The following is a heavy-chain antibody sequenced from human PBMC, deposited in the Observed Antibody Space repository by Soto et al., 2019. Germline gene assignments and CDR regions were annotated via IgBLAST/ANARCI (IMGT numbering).Heavy chain of an antibody. J-gene: IGHJ6*04. CDR1: VYSLTSYL. CDR2: IYPGDSDT. CDR3: ARLLGGYSYGYYYYYGMDV. D-gene: IGHD5-18*01. V-gene: IGHV5-51*01. Sequence: PGESLKISCKGSVYSLTSYLNGWVRQMPDKSLEWIGIIYPGDSDTRYSPSFQGQVTISADKSISTAYLQWSSRKHSDTAMYYCARLLGGYSYGYYYYYGMDVWGKGTTVTVSS.